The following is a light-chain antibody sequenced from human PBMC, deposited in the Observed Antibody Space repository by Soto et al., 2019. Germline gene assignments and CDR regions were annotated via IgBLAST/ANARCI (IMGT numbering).Light chain of an antibody. CDR3: QKFKNEPT. CDR1: QGINSS. CDR2: GAS. V-gene: IGKV1D-13*01. J-gene: IGKJ4*01. Sequence: AIQLTQSPSSLSASVGDRVTITCRASQGINSSLAWYQQKSGKAPKLLISGASTLECGVPSRFSGSGSGTDCPLTINRLQKEDFANYYSQKFKNEPTFGGGTQVEI.